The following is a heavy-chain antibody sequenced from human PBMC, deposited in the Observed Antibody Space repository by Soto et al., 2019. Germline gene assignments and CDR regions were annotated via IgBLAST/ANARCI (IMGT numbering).Heavy chain of an antibody. CDR3: ARGKAAYYDSWSGYYGAFDI. CDR2: IYHSGST. J-gene: IGHJ3*02. CDR1: GYSISSGYS. Sequence: SETLSLTCAVSGYSISSGYSWGWIRQPPGKGLEWIGSIYHSGSTYYNPSLKSRVTISVDTSTNQFSLKLSSVTAADTAVYYCARGKAAYYDSWSGYYGAFDIWGQEPMVT. V-gene: IGHV4-38-2*01. D-gene: IGHD3-3*01.